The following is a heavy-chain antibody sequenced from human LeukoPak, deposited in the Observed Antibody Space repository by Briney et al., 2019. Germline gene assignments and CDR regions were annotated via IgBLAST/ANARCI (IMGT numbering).Heavy chain of an antibody. D-gene: IGHD6-19*01. V-gene: IGHV3-23*01. CDR3: AKVKQWPTGVDY. J-gene: IGHJ4*02. CDR1: GFTFSSYA. Sequence: PGGSLRLSCAASGFTFSSYAMSWVRQAPGKGLEWVSTITVSGGSTYYADSVKGRFTISRDNSKNTLYLQMNSLRAEDTAVYYCAKVKQWPTGVDYWGQGTLVTVSS. CDR2: ITVSGGST.